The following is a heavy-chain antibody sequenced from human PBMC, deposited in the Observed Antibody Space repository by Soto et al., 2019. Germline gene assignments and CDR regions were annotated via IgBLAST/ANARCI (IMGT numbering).Heavy chain of an antibody. V-gene: IGHV4-34*01. CDR3: ATQKYSSSWYYYYGMDV. CDR2: INHSGST. D-gene: IGHD6-13*01. J-gene: IGHJ6*02. CDR1: GGSFSGYY. Sequence: SETLSLTCAVYGGSFSGYYWSWIRQPPGKGLEWIGEINHSGSTNYNPSLKSRVTISVDTSKNQFSLKLSSVTAADTAVYYCATQKYSSSWYYYYGMDVWGQGTTVTVSS.